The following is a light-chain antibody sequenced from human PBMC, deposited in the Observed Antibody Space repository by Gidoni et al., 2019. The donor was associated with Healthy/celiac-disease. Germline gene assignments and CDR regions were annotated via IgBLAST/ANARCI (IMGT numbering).Light chain of an antibody. Sequence: AIRMTQAPSSLSASTGDRVTITCRASQGISSYLAWYQQKPGKAPKLLLYAASTLQSGVPSMFTGSGSGTDFTLTISCLQSEDFATYYCQLYYSYPRSFXXXTKVEIK. CDR2: AAS. CDR1: QGISSY. J-gene: IGKJ1*01. V-gene: IGKV1-8*01. CDR3: QLYYSYPRS.